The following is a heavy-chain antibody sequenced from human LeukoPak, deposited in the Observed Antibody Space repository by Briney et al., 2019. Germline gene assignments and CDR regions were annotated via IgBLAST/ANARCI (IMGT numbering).Heavy chain of an antibody. J-gene: IGHJ4*02. Sequence: AGGSLRLSCAASGFTFSSYAMSWVRQAPGKGLEWVSAISGSGGSTYYADPVKGRFTISRDNSKTTLYLQMNSLRAEDTAVYYCAKDMRFDWTPYYFDYWGQGTLVTVSS. CDR3: AKDMRFDWTPYYFDY. CDR1: GFTFSSYA. CDR2: ISGSGGST. V-gene: IGHV3-23*01. D-gene: IGHD3-9*01.